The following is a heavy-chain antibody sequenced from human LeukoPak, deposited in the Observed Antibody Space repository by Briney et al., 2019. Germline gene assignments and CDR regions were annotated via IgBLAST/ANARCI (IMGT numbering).Heavy chain of an antibody. CDR3: AREAYYDCSGSLDY. V-gene: IGHV3-23*01. Sequence: GRSLRLSCAASGFTFSRYAMHWVSQAPGKGLEWDSCINGRGVSAYYADSVKGRFTISRDNSKNTLYLQMSSLRADDTAIYYCAREAYYDCSGSLDYWGQGTLVTVSS. CDR2: INGRGVSA. CDR1: GFTFSRYA. D-gene: IGHD3-22*01. J-gene: IGHJ4*02.